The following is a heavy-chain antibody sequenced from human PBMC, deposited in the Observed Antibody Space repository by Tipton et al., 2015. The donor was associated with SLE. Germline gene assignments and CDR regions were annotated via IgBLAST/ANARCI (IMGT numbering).Heavy chain of an antibody. Sequence: GLVKPSETLSLTCTVSGASISSYYWSWIRQPPGKGLEWIGYIYYSGSTIHNPSLKSRVTISADTSKNQFSLKLSSVTAADTAVYYCARRLTRYSGYDYFDYWGQGTLVTVSS. D-gene: IGHD5-12*01. J-gene: IGHJ4*02. CDR2: IYYSGST. CDR1: GASISSYY. V-gene: IGHV4-59*08. CDR3: ARRLTRYSGYDYFDY.